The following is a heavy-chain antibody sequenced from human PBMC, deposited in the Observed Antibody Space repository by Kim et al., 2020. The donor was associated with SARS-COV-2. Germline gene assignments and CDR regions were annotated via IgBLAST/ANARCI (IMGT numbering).Heavy chain of an antibody. Sequence: SETLSLTCTVSGGSISSYYWSWIRQPPGKGLEWIGYIYYSGSTNYNPSLKSRVTISVDTSKNQFSLKLSSVTAADTAVYYCARERLHSSGILAFNWGQGTLVTVSS. CDR3: ARERLHSSGILAFN. CDR2: IYYSGST. V-gene: IGHV4-59*01. J-gene: IGHJ4*02. CDR1: GGSISSYY. D-gene: IGHD3-22*01.